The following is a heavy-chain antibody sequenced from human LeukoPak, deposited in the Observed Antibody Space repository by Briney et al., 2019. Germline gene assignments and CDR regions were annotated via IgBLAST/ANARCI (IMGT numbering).Heavy chain of an antibody. CDR3: ARSGQATLFDY. CDR2: IYPGDSDT. D-gene: IGHD2-8*02. J-gene: IGHJ4*02. Sequence: GASLKISCKGSGYSFTNYWIGWVRQMPGKGLEWMGIIYPGDSDTRYSPSFQGQVTISADKAISTAYLQWSSLKASDTAMYYCARSGQATLFDYWAQGTLVTVSS. CDR1: GYSFTNYW. V-gene: IGHV5-51*01.